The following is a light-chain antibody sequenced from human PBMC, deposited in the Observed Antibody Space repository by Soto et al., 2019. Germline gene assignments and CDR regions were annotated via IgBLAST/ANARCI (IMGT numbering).Light chain of an antibody. CDR2: GAS. CDR3: QPYASSPCT. V-gene: IGKV3-20*01. Sequence: EIVLTQSPGTLSFSPGERATLSCRASQSVSRSHLAWFQQKPGQAPRLLIYGASNRATGIPDRVSGSGSGTDFTIPINSLEHEDLEVYYCQPYASSPCTFGQGNKVAI. CDR1: QSVSRSH. J-gene: IGKJ1*01.